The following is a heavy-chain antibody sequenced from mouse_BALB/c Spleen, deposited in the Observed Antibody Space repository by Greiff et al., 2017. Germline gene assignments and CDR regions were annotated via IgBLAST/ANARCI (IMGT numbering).Heavy chain of an antibody. CDR3: ARGYYGGRYFDY. CDR2: INPSSGYT. Sequence: VQLQQSAADLARPGASVKMSCKASGYTFTSYTMHWVKQRPGQGLEWIGYINPSSGYTEYNQKFKDKTTLTADKSSSTAYMQLSSLTSEDSAVYYCARGYYGGRYFDYWGQGTTLTVSS. V-gene: IGHV1-4*02. D-gene: IGHD1-1*01. J-gene: IGHJ2*01. CDR1: GYTFTSYT.